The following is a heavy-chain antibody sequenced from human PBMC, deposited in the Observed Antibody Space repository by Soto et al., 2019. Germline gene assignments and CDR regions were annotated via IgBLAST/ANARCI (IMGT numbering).Heavy chain of an antibody. V-gene: IGHV3-23*01. J-gene: IGHJ4*02. D-gene: IGHD2-2*01. CDR1: GFTFSSYA. CDR2: IGGSDGRP. CDR3: AKSSHLYVVPAAVYFDD. Sequence: WSLRLSCGASGFTFSSYAMSWVRQAPGKGLEWVSAIGGSDGRPYYADSVKGRFAISRDNSKNTLFLQMSSRRAEDSAVYYCAKSSHLYVVPAAVYFDDWGQGTLVTVSS.